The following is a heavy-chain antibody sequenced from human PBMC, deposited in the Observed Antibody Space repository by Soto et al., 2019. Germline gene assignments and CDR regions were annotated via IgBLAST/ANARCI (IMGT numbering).Heavy chain of an antibody. CDR3: ARTVGIGRIYSYPVPWFDP. D-gene: IGHD2-21*01. V-gene: IGHV4-39*01. CDR1: GGSISSSSYY. CDR2: IYYSGST. Sequence: SETLSLTCTVSGGSISSSSYYWGWIRQPPGKGLEWIGSIYYSGSTYYNPSLKSRVTISVDTSKNQFSLKLSSVTAADTAVYYCARTVGIGRIYSYPVPWFDPWGQGTLVTVSS. J-gene: IGHJ5*02.